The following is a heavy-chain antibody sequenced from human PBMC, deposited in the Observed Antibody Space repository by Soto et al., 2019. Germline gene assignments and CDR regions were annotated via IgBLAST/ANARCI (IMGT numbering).Heavy chain of an antibody. Sequence: GGSLRLSCAASGFTFSSYAMIWVGRAPGKGLEWVSAISGSGGSTYYADSVKGRFTISRDNSKNTLYLQMNSLRAEDTAVYYCAKYVVPSVYYYMDVWGKGTTVTVSS. J-gene: IGHJ6*03. CDR3: AKYVVPSVYYYMDV. D-gene: IGHD2-21*01. CDR1: GFTFSSYA. V-gene: IGHV3-23*01. CDR2: ISGSGGST.